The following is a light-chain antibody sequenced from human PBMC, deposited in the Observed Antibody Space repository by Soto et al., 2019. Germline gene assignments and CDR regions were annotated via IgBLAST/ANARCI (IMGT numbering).Light chain of an antibody. V-gene: IGKV3-15*01. CDR2: GAT. CDR1: QSVRSN. CDR3: QQYNNRPFT. Sequence: IVVTQSPATLSVSPGERATLSCRASQSVRSNLAWYQQKPGQAPRLLIFGATTRATGIPARFSGSVSGTEFTLTISSLQSEDFGVYYCQQYNNRPFTFGPGTKVDIK. J-gene: IGKJ3*01.